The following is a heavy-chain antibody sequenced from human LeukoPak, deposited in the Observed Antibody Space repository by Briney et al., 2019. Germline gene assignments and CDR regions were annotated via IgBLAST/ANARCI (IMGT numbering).Heavy chain of an antibody. CDR1: GFTFSNYE. Sequence: PGGSLRLSCAASGFTFSNYEMNWVRQAPGKGLEWVSYISSSGSTIHYADSVKGRFTISRDNSKNTLYLQMNSLRAEDTAAYYCARGATMIVVVPPGAFWGQGTLVTVSS. CDR2: ISSSGSTI. J-gene: IGHJ4*02. D-gene: IGHD3-22*01. CDR3: ARGATMIVVVPPGAF. V-gene: IGHV3-48*03.